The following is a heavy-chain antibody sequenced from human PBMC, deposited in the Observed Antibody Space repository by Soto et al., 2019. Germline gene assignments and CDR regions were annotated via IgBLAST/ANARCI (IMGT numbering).Heavy chain of an antibody. V-gene: IGHV1-18*01. CDR2: ISAYNGNT. CDR1: GYTFTSHG. D-gene: IGHD6-13*01. Sequence: QVQLVQPGAEVKNPGASVKVSCKASGYTFTSHGISWLRQAPGQGLEWMGWISAYNGNTNYAQKLQGRVTMTTDTATSTAYLELRSLRSDDTAVYDCARVIAAAVDFDYWCQGTLGTVSA. J-gene: IGHJ4*02. CDR3: ARVIAAAVDFDY.